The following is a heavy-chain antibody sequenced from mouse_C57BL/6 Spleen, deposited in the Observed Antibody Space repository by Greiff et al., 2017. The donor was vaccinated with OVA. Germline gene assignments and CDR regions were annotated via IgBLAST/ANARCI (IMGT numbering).Heavy chain of an antibody. CDR3: ARSGGSSYVFDY. D-gene: IGHD1-1*01. CDR1: GYTFTSYG. CDR2: IYPRSGNT. J-gene: IGHJ2*01. Sequence: VKLVESGAELARPGASVKLSCKASGYTFTSYGISWVKQRTGQGLEWIGEIYPRSGNTYYNEKFKGKATLTADKSSSTAYMELRSLTSEDSAVYFCARSGGSSYVFDYWGQGTTLTVSS. V-gene: IGHV1-81*01.